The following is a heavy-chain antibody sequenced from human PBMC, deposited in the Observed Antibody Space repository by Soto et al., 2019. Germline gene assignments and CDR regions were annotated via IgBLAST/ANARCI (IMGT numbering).Heavy chain of an antibody. CDR1: GFTFSSYS. CDR2: ISSSSSYI. D-gene: IGHD2-2*01. CDR3: ARDGIVVVPAAIVLSPNWFDP. V-gene: IGHV3-21*01. Sequence: GGSLRLSCAASGFTFSSYSMNWVRQAPGKGLEWVSSISSSSSYIYYADSVKGRFTISRDNAKNSLYLQMNSLRAEDTAVYYCARDGIVVVPAAIVLSPNWFDPWGQGTLVTVSS. J-gene: IGHJ5*02.